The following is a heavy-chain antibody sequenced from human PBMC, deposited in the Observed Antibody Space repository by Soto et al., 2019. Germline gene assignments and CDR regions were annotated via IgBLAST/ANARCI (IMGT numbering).Heavy chain of an antibody. V-gene: IGHV5-10-1*01. CDR1: GYSFTSYW. CDR3: ARHEAPRYCSSTSCYYHYYGMDV. J-gene: IGHJ6*02. CDR2: IDPSDSYT. Sequence: PGESLKISCKGSGYSFTSYWTSWVRQMPGKGLEWMGRIDPSDSYTNYSPSFQGHVTISADKSISTAYLQWSSLKASDTAMYYCARHEAPRYCSSTSCYYHYYGMDVWGQGTTVTVSS. D-gene: IGHD2-2*01.